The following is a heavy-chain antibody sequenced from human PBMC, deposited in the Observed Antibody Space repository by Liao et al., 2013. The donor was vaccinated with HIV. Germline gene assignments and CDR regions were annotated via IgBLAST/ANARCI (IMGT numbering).Heavy chain of an antibody. V-gene: IGHV4-34*01. CDR3: ARRPTVRGYFDF. CDR2: IDHTGST. Sequence: QVQLPQWGAGLLKPSETLSLTCAVYGGSFSGYYWNWIRQAPGKGLEWIGEIDHTGSTNYNPSLKSRVTISVDTSKNQFSLKMNSVTAADTCVYFCARRPTVRGYFDFWGPGNPGHRFL. CDR1: GGSFSGYY. D-gene: IGHD3-10*01. J-gene: IGHJ4*02.